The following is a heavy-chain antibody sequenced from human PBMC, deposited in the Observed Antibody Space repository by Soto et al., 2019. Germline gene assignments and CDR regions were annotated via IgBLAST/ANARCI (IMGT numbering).Heavy chain of an antibody. J-gene: IGHJ6*03. CDR1: GFTFSSYS. Sequence: GGSLRLSCAASGFTFSSYSMNWVRQAPGKGLEWVSSISSSSSYIYYADSVKGRFTISRDNAKNSLYLQMNSLRAEDTAVYYCARPGFPTRIAAAGTNYYYYMDVWGKGTTVTVSS. V-gene: IGHV3-21*01. D-gene: IGHD6-13*01. CDR2: ISSSSSYI. CDR3: ARPGFPTRIAAAGTNYYYYMDV.